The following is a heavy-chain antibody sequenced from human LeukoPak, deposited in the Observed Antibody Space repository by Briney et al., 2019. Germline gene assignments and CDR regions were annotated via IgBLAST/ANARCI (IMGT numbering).Heavy chain of an antibody. V-gene: IGHV3-23*01. CDR1: GFTFSSYA. CDR2: ISGSGGST. CDR3: VRKYYYDSSGYSFDY. J-gene: IGHJ4*02. D-gene: IGHD3-22*01. Sequence: GGSLRLSCAASGFTFSSYAMSWVRQAPGKGLEWVSAISGSGGSTYYADSAKGRFTISRDNSKNTLYLQMNSLRAEDTAVYYCVRKYYYDSSGYSFDYWGQGTLVTVSS.